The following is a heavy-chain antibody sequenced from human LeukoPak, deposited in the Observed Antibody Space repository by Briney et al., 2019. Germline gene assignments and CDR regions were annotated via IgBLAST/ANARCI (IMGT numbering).Heavy chain of an antibody. CDR3: ARVRGYCSSTSCQVFDY. D-gene: IGHD2-2*01. J-gene: IGHJ4*02. V-gene: IGHV1-2*02. CDR1: GYTFTGYY. CDR2: INPNSGGT. Sequence: VASVKVSCKASGYTFTGYYMHWVRQAPGQGLEWMGWINPNSGGTNYAQKFQGRVTMARDTSISTAYMELSRLRSDDTAVYYCARVRGYCSSTSCQVFDYWGQGTLVTVSS.